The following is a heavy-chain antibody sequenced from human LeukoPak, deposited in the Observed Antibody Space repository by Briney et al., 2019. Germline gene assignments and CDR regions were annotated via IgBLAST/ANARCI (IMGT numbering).Heavy chain of an antibody. CDR1: GGSFSGYY. CDR3: ARAWGYSGSYPSY. D-gene: IGHD1-26*01. J-gene: IGHJ4*02. Sequence: SETLSLTCAVYGGSFSGYYWSWIRQPPGKGLEWIGEINHSGSTNYNPSLKSRVTISVDTSKNQFSLKLSSVTAADTAVYYCARAWGYSGSYPSYWGQGTLVTVSS. CDR2: INHSGST. V-gene: IGHV4-34*01.